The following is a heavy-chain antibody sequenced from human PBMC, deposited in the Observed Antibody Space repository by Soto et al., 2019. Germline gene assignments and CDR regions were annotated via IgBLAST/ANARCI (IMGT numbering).Heavy chain of an antibody. D-gene: IGHD5-12*01. CDR2: IRNKANSYTT. CDR1: GFTFSDHY. J-gene: IGHJ4*02. CDR3: VRAGIVTTPYYCDY. Sequence: EVQLVESGGGLVQPGGSLRLSCAASGFTFSDHYMDWVRQAPGKGLEWVGRIRNKANSYTTEYAASVKGRFSISRDDSKNSLYLQMNSLKTEDTAVYYCVRAGIVTTPYYCDYWGPGTLVTVSS. V-gene: IGHV3-72*01.